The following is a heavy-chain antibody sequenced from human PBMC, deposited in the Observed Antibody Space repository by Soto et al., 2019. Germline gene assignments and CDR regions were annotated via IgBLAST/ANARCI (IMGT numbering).Heavy chain of an antibody. J-gene: IGHJ6*02. CDR2: IYPGDSDR. V-gene: IGHV5-51*01. D-gene: IGHD1-26*01. CDR1: GYSFDNYW. CDR3: VRYRSRDYYYGMDV. Sequence: PGESLKISCKGSGYSFDNYWIGWVRQMPGKGLEWMAIIYPGDSDRRYSPSFQGRVTISADQSISTAYLQWSSLKASDTANYYCVRYRSRDYYYGMDVWGQGTTVTVSS.